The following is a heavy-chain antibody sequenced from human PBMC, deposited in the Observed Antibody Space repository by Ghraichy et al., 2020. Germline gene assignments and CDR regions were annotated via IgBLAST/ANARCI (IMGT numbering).Heavy chain of an antibody. D-gene: IGHD2-15*01. Sequence: SETLSLTCAVSGGSISSGGYSWSWIRQPPGKGLEWIGYIYYSGSTYYNPSLKSRVTISVDTFKNQFSLKLSSVTAADTAVYYCARDPGYCSGGSCYSGWYFDLWGRGTLVTVSS. J-gene: IGHJ2*01. CDR1: GGSISSGGYS. CDR2: IYYSGST. CDR3: ARDPGYCSGGSCYSGWYFDL. V-gene: IGHV4-30-4*07.